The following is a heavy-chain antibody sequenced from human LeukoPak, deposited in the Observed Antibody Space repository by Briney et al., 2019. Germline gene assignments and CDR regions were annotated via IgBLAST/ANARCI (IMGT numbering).Heavy chain of an antibody. CDR2: IHSGGTT. Sequence: GGSLRLSCAASGFTVSNYYMSWVRQAPGKGLEWVSVIHSGGTTNYADSVKGRFAISRDSSKNTLDLQMNSLRAEDTAVYYCARDMSGSYYYNYYYMDVWGKGTTVTVSS. J-gene: IGHJ6*03. D-gene: IGHD1-26*01. V-gene: IGHV3-53*01. CDR1: GFTVSNYY. CDR3: ARDMSGSYYYNYYYMDV.